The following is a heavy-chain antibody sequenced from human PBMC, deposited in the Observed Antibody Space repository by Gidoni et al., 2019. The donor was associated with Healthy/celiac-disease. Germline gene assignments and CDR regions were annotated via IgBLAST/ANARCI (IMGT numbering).Heavy chain of an antibody. CDR2: IYYSGST. CDR3: ARAMITFGGVIVSGPDY. V-gene: IGHV4-30-4*01. CDR1: GGSISSGDYS. D-gene: IGHD3-16*02. J-gene: IGHJ4*02. Sequence: QVQLQESGPGLVKPSQPLSLTCTVSGGSISSGDYSWSWIRQPPRKGLEWIGYIYYSGSTYYNPSLKSRVTISVDTSKNQFSLKLSSVTAADTAVYYCARAMITFGGVIVSGPDYWGQGTLVTVSS.